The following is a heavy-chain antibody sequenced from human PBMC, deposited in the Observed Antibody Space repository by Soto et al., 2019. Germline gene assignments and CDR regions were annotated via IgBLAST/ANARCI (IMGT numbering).Heavy chain of an antibody. CDR3: ARDPHRAVGGNWFDY. Sequence: GGSLRLSCAASGFTFSRYVLHWVRQAPGKGLEWVAKISYDGNNKYYADSVKGRFTISRDISQNTLYLQMSSLRAEDTAVYYCARDPHRAVGGNWFDYWGQGTLVTVSS. CDR1: GFTFSRYV. J-gene: IGHJ4*02. CDR2: ISYDGNNK. D-gene: IGHD1-20*01. V-gene: IGHV3-30-3*01.